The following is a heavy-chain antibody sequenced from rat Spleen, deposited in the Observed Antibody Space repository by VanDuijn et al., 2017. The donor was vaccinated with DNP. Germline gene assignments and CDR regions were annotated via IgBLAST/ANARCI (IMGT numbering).Heavy chain of an antibody. Sequence: EVQLVESGGGLVQPGRSLKLSCAVSGFTFSDYAMVWVRQAPERGLEWVATISYDGTRTYYRDSVKGRFTISRDNANSTLYLQMDSLRSEDTATYYCTTGSARDWGQGVMVTVSS. V-gene: IGHV5S10*01. CDR1: GFTFSDYA. D-gene: IGHD4-3*01. CDR3: TTGSARD. J-gene: IGHJ2*01. CDR2: ISYDGTRT.